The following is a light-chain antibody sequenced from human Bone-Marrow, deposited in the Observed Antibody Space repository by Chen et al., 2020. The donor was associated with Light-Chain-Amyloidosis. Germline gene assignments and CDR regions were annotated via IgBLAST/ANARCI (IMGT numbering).Light chain of an antibody. CDR3: QSADSSGTYEVI. Sequence: SYELTQPPSVSVSPGQTARITCSGDDLPTKYAYWYQQKPGQATVLVIHRDTERPSGSSERVSGSSSGTTATLTISGVQAEDEADYHCQSADSSGTYEVIFGGGTKLTVL. CDR1: DLPTKY. CDR2: RDT. V-gene: IGLV3-25*03. J-gene: IGLJ2*01.